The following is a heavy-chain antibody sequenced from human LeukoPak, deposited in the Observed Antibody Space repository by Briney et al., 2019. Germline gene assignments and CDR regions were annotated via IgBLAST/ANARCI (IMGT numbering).Heavy chain of an antibody. Sequence: SETLSLTCTVSGGSISSSSYYWGWIRQPPGKGLEWIGSIYYSGSTYYNPSLKSRVTISVDTSKNQFSLKLSSVTAADTAVYYCATPLTGGDFWSGYIHGAFDIWGQGTMVSVSS. CDR2: IYYSGST. CDR3: ATPLTGGDFWSGYIHGAFDI. CDR1: GGSISSSSYY. D-gene: IGHD3-3*01. J-gene: IGHJ3*02. V-gene: IGHV4-39*01.